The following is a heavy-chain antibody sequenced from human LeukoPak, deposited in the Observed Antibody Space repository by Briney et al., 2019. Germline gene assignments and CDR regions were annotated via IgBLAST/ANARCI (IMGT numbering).Heavy chain of an antibody. CDR2: IRCDGSNK. J-gene: IGHJ4*02. V-gene: IGHV3-30*02. CDR1: GFTFSSYG. CDR3: AKASGTYYYDSSGFDY. Sequence: GGSLRLSCAASGFTFSSYGMHWVRQAPGKGLEWVAFIRCDGSNKYYADSVKGRFTISRDNSKNTLYLQMNSLRAEDTAVYYCAKASGTYYYDSSGFDYWGQGTLVTVSS. D-gene: IGHD3-22*01.